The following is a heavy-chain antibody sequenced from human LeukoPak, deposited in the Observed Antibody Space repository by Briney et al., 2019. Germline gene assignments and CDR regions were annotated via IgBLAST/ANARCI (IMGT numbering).Heavy chain of an antibody. J-gene: IGHJ4*02. CDR2: MNPNSGNT. Sequence: ASVKVSCEASGYTFTSYDINWARQATGQGLEWMGWMNPNSGNTGYAQKFQGRVTMTRNTSISTAYMELSSLRSEDTAVYYCARGRGYYDSSGYYPAFDYWGQGTLVTVSS. CDR1: GYTFTSYD. CDR3: ARGRGYYDSSGYYPAFDY. V-gene: IGHV1-8*01. D-gene: IGHD3-22*01.